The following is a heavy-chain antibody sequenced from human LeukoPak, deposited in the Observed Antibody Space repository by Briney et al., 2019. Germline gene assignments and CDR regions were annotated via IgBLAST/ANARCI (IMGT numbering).Heavy chain of an antibody. J-gene: IGHJ4*02. Sequence: SGPTLVNPTQTVTLTCTFSGFSLSTSGMCVSWIRQPPGKALEWLARIDWDDDKYYSTSLKTRLTISKDTSKNQVVLTITNMDPEDAATYFCARVEVATRAHFDYWGQGTLVTVSS. V-gene: IGHV2-70*11. CDR3: ARVEVATRAHFDY. D-gene: IGHD1-1*01. CDR2: IDWDDDK. CDR1: GFSLSTSGMC.